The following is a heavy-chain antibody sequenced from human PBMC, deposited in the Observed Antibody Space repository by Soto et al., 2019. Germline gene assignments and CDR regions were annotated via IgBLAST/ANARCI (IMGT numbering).Heavy chain of an antibody. J-gene: IGHJ4*02. CDR3: ARVGWELAPFDY. Sequence: GGSLRLSCAASGFTFSSYAMHWVRQAPGKGLEWVAVISYDGSNKYYADSVKGRFTISRDNSKNTLYLQMNSLRAEDTAVYYCARVGWELAPFDYWGQGTLVTVSS. CDR2: ISYDGSNK. D-gene: IGHD1-26*01. V-gene: IGHV3-30-3*01. CDR1: GFTFSSYA.